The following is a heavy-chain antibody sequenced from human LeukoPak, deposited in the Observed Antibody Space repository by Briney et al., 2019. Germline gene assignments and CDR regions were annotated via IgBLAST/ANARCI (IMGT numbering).Heavy chain of an antibody. J-gene: IGHJ4*02. V-gene: IGHV3-21*01. CDR1: GGSISSSS. CDR2: ISSSSSYI. D-gene: IGHD1-7*01. Sequence: ETLSPTCTVSGGSISSSSYYWGWIRQPPGKGLEWVSSISSSSSYIYYADPMKGRFTISRDNAKNSLYLQMNSLRVDDTAVYYCARENSGYLDYWGQGTLVTVSS. CDR3: ARENSGYLDY.